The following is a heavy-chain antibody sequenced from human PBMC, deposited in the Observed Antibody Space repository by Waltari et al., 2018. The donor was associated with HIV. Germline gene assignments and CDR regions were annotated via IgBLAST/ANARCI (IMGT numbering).Heavy chain of an antibody. V-gene: IGHV3-7*01. Sequence: EVRLVESGGGLVQPGGSLRLSCAASGFTFRSSWMTWVRQAPGKGLEWVANIKEDGSGIHYLDSVKGRFTISRDNAKNSLYLQMNSLRAEDTAVYYCARRQQLTDWGQGTLGTVSS. CDR3: ARRQQLTD. J-gene: IGHJ4*02. D-gene: IGHD6-13*01. CDR2: IKEDGSGI. CDR1: GFTFRSSW.